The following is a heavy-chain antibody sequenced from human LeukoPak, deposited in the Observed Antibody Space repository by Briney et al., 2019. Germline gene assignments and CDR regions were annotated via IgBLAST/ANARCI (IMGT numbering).Heavy chain of an antibody. V-gene: IGHV4-39*07. CDR3: AASWNDERCFDP. D-gene: IGHD1-1*01. Sequence: SETLSLTCKVSAASVSTSPYYWTWIRQPAGKGLEWIGRIFNIGPANYNPSFKSRVTISRDTSKNDFSLNLNSVTAADTAVYYCAASWNDERCFDPWGQGTLVIVSS. CDR2: IFNIGPA. J-gene: IGHJ5*02. CDR1: AASVSTSPYY.